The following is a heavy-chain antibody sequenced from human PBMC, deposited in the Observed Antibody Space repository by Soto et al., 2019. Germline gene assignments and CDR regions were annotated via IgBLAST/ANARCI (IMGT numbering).Heavy chain of an antibody. CDR3: AGQTFTIAAASYGRSNWFDP. CDR1: GGSTTSSSHF. CDR2: IYFTGNT. V-gene: IGHV4-39*01. Sequence: SETLSLTCSASGGSTTSSSHFWGWVRQPPGKGLEWIGTIYFTGNTYYTPSLKSRLTMSIDTSKNEFSLSLNSVTAADTAVYYCAGQTFTIAAASYGRSNWFDPWGPGTLVTVS. D-gene: IGHD3-10*01. J-gene: IGHJ5*02.